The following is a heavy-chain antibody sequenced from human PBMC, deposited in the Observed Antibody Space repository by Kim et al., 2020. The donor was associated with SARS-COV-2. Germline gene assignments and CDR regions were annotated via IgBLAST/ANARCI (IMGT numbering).Heavy chain of an antibody. V-gene: IGHV1-18*01. Sequence: ASVKVSCKASGYTFTSYGISWVRQAPGQGLEWMGWISAYNGNTNYAQKLQGRVTMTTDTSTSTAYMELRSLRSDDTAVYYCVRGPPYSSSSGQAYWGQGTLVTVSS. J-gene: IGHJ4*02. D-gene: IGHD6-6*01. CDR1: GYTFTSYG. CDR3: VRGPPYSSSSGQAY. CDR2: ISAYNGNT.